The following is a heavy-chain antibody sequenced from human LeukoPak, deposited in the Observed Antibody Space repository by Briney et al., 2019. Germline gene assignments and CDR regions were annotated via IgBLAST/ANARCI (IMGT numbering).Heavy chain of an antibody. Sequence: GGSLRLSCAASGFTFSTFAMSWARQAPGEGLEWVSAISDTTYYADSVKGRFTISRDNSKNTLYLQMNSLRTEDTAVYYCAKAQAITGRNFFDPWGQGTLVTVSS. CDR3: AKAQAITGRNFFDP. D-gene: IGHD1-20*01. V-gene: IGHV3-23*01. CDR2: ISDTT. J-gene: IGHJ5*02. CDR1: GFTFSTFA.